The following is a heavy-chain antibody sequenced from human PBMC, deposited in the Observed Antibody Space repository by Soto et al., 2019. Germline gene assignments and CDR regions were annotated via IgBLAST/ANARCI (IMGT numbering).Heavy chain of an antibody. J-gene: IGHJ5*02. V-gene: IGHV4-34*01. Sequence: QVQLQQWGAGLLKPSETLSLTCAVYGGSFSGYYWSWIRQPPGKGLEWIGEINHSGSTNYNPSLESRVTISIDTSKNQFSLKLSSVTAADTAVYYCATTGGGSSWYGWFDPWGQGTLVTVSS. D-gene: IGHD6-13*01. CDR2: INHSGST. CDR3: ATTGGGSSWYGWFDP. CDR1: GGSFSGYY.